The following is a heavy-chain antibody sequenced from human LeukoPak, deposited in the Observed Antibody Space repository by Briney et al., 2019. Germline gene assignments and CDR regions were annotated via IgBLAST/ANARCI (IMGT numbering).Heavy chain of an antibody. CDR1: GGSISSYY. CDR2: IYYSGST. D-gene: IGHD2-15*01. Sequence: PSETLSLTCTVSGGSISSYYWSWIRQPPGKGLEWIGYIYYSGSTNYNPSLKSRVTISVDTSKNQFSLKLSSVTAADTAVYYCARGVGYCSGGSCYFPGLLPYYYYGMDVWGQGTLVTVSS. CDR3: ARGVGYCSGGSCYFPGLLPYYYYGMDV. V-gene: IGHV4-59*01. J-gene: IGHJ6*02.